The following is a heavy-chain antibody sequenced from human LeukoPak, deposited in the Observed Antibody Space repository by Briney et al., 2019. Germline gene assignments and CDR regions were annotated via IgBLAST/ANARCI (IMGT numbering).Heavy chain of an antibody. CDR3: AREGYYGAFDM. D-gene: IGHD3-10*01. Sequence: GGSLTLSCAPSGFTFSSYTMHCVRQAPGKGLEWVAVISYDGSNAYYTDSVRGRFTISSDDSKITLYLQMSSLRAEDTAVYYCAREGYYGAFDMWGQGTVVTVSS. CDR1: GFTFSSYT. V-gene: IGHV3-30-3*01. J-gene: IGHJ3*02. CDR2: ISYDGSNA.